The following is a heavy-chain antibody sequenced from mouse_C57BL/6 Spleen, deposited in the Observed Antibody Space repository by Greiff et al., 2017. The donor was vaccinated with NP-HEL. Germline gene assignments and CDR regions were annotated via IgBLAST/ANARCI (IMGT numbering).Heavy chain of an antibody. V-gene: IGHV1-64*01. CDR3: ARSDGYYGNFDY. D-gene: IGHD2-3*01. Sequence: QVQLQQSGAELVKPGASVKLSCKASGYTFTSYWMHWVKQRPGQGLEWIGMIHPNSGSTNYNEKFKSKATLTVDKSSSTAYMQLSSLTSEDSAVYYCARSDGYYGNFDYWGQGTTLTVSS. CDR2: IHPNSGST. J-gene: IGHJ2*01. CDR1: GYTFTSYW.